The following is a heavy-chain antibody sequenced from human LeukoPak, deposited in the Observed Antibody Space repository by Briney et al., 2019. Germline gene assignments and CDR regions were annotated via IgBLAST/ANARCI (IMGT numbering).Heavy chain of an antibody. CDR3: ARDLDYRIAAAGKEDLVDY. J-gene: IGHJ4*02. CDR1: GFTFSSYS. D-gene: IGHD6-13*01. Sequence: GGSLRLSCAASGFTFSSYSMNWVRQAPGKGLEWVSSISSGSSYIYYADSVKGRFTISRDNAKNSLYLQMNSLRAEDTAVYYCARDLDYRIAAAGKEDLVDYWGQGTLVTVSS. CDR2: ISSGSSYI. V-gene: IGHV3-21*01.